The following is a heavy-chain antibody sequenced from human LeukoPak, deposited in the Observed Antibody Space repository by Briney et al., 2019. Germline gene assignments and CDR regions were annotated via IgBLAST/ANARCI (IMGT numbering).Heavy chain of an antibody. CDR3: ARVFDS. V-gene: IGHV4-39*07. CDR1: GGSVSTSDYY. J-gene: IGHJ4*02. CDR2: VFYTGKT. Sequence: SETLSLTCTVSGGSVSTSDYYWGWIRQSPVKGLEWIGDVFYTGKTNYNPSLRGRATISIDTSKNQFSLKLTYVTAADSAVYYCARVFDSWGQETLVTVSS.